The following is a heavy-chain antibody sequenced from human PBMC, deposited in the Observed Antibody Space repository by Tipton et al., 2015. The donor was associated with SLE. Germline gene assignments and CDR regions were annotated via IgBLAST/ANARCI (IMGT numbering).Heavy chain of an antibody. CDR3: AREAMTYDS. D-gene: IGHD2-21*02. V-gene: IGHV3-74*01. CDR1: GFTFSSYW. J-gene: IGHJ5*01. CDR2: INRGGTTT. Sequence: SLRLSCAASGFTFSSYWMHWVRQVPGKGLLWVSHINRGGTTTTYADSVKGRFTISRDNTKNTLYLHMNSLRAEDTAVYYCAREAMTYDSWGQGTLVTVSS.